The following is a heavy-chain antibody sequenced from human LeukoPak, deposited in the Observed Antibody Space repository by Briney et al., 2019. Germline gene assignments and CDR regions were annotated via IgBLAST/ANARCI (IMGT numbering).Heavy chain of an antibody. CDR3: ARDPSSGWYVGMDV. CDR2: ISNDGGTI. Sequence: GGSLRLSCAATGSIFSDDYMSWIRQAPGKGLEWISYISNDGGTIYYADSVKGRFTISRDNGKNSLFLQMHSLRGEDTAVYYCARDPSSGWYVGMDVWGQGTTVTVSS. V-gene: IGHV3-11*01. J-gene: IGHJ6*02. CDR1: GSIFSDDY. D-gene: IGHD6-19*01.